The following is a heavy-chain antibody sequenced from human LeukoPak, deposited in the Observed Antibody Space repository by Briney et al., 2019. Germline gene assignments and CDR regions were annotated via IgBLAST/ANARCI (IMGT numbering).Heavy chain of an antibody. CDR3: ARTMSSSHTVYGMDV. CDR2: IYYSGST. Sequence: SETLSLTCTVSGGSISSGGYYWSWIRQHPGKGLEWIGYIYYSGSTYYNPSLKSRVTMSVDTSKNQFSLKLSSVTAVDTAVYYCARTMSSSHTVYGMDVWGQGTTVTVSS. D-gene: IGHD2-2*02. V-gene: IGHV4-31*03. J-gene: IGHJ6*02. CDR1: GGSISSGGYY.